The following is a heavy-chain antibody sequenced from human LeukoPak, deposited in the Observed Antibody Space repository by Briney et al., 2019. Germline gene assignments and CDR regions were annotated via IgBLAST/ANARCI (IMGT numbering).Heavy chain of an antibody. Sequence: GGSLRLSCAASVFTASSNYMSCVRQAPGKGLEWGSVIYSGGSTYYADSVKGRFTTSRDNSKNTLYLQMNSLRAEDTAVYYCAREEREYCGGDCYGYWGQGTLVTVSS. CDR2: IYSGGST. J-gene: IGHJ4*02. D-gene: IGHD2-21*01. CDR1: VFTASSNY. V-gene: IGHV3-66*01. CDR3: AREEREYCGGDCYGY.